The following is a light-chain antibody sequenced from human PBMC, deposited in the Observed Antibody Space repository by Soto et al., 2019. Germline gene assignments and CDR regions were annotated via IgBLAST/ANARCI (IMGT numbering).Light chain of an antibody. CDR3: SSYTTSSTYV. Sequence: QSALTQPXSVSXSPGQSITXXCTGTSSDVGAYNYVSWYQQHPGKAPKLMIYEVSNRPSGVSNRFSGSKSGNAASLTISGLQADDEADYYCSSYTTSSTYVFGTGTKVTVL. J-gene: IGLJ1*01. V-gene: IGLV2-14*01. CDR2: EVS. CDR1: SSDVGAYNY.